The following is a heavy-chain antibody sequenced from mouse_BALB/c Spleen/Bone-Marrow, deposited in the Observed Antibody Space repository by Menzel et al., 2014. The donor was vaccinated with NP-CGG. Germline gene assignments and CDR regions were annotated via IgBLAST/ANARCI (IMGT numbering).Heavy chain of an antibody. D-gene: IGHD1-1*02. CDR2: IYPGDGDT. CDR1: GYAFSSSW. Sequence: VQLQQSGPELVKPGASVKISCKASGYAFSSSWMNWVKQRPGQGLEWIGRIYPGDGDTNYNGKFKGKATLTADKSSSTAYMQLSSLTSVDSAVYFCARGGIYRFDYWGQGTALTVSS. CDR3: ARGGIYRFDY. J-gene: IGHJ2*01. V-gene: IGHV1-82*01.